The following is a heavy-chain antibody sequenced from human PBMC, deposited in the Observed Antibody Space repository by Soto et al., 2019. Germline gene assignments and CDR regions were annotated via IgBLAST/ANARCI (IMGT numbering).Heavy chain of an antibody. Sequence: VQLVESGGGLVQPGGSLRLSCAASGFTFSSYWMHWVRQAPGKGLVWVSRINSDGSSTSYADSVKGRFTISRDNAKNTLYLQMNSLRAEDTAVYYCARGPSNYVWGSYRDISFDYWGQGTLVTVSS. CDR2: INSDGSST. CDR1: GFTFSSYW. J-gene: IGHJ4*02. V-gene: IGHV3-74*01. CDR3: ARGPSNYVWGSYRDISFDY. D-gene: IGHD3-16*02.